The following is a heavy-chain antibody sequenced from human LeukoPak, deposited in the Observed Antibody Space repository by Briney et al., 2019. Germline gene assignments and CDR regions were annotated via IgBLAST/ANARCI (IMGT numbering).Heavy chain of an antibody. CDR2: IYHSGST. V-gene: IGHV4-39*07. CDR3: ARVGRPGSYHGYYYYYYMDV. J-gene: IGHJ6*03. Sequence: SQTLSLTCTVSGGSISSGSYYWSWVRQPPGKGLEWIGEIYHSGSTNYSPSLKSRVTISVDKSKNQFSLKLSSVTAADTAVYYCARVGRPGSYHGYYYYYYMDVWGKGITVTVSS. D-gene: IGHD1-26*01. CDR1: GGSISSGSYY.